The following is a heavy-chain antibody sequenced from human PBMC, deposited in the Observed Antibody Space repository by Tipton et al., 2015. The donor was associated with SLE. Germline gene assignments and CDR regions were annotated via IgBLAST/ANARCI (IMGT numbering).Heavy chain of an antibody. CDR3: ARQGAAGPGRPFGY. Sequence: TLSLTCTVSGGSLSISNYYWAWIRLPPGKGLEWIGRIYTSGSTNYNPSLKSRVTMSVDTSMNQFSLKLNSVTAADTAVYYCARQGAAGPGRPFGYWGQGTLVTVSS. CDR2: IYTSGST. D-gene: IGHD6-13*01. V-gene: IGHV4-39*07. J-gene: IGHJ4*02. CDR1: GGSLSISNYY.